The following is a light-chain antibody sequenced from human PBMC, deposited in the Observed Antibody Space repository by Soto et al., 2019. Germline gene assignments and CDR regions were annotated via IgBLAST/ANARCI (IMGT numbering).Light chain of an antibody. CDR2: AAS. CDR1: QGISSY. V-gene: IGKV1-9*01. J-gene: IGKJ3*01. Sequence: IQVTQSASSLSASVGDRVTITCRASQGISSYLAWYQQKPGKAPKLLIYAASTLRSGVPSRFSGSGSGTDFTLTISSLQPEDFATYYCQQFNGYPRTFGPGAKVDIK. CDR3: QQFNGYPRT.